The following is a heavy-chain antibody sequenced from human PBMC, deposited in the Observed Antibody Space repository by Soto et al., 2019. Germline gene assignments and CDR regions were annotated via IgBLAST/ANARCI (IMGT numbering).Heavy chain of an antibody. V-gene: IGHV1-18*01. Sequence: ASVKVSCKASGYTFTSYGISWVRQAPGQGLEWMGWISAYNGNTNYAQKLQGRVTMTTDTSTSTAYMELRSLRSDDTAVYYCARPHYDFWSGYYVNWFDPWGQGTLVTVS. J-gene: IGHJ5*02. D-gene: IGHD3-3*01. CDR2: ISAYNGNT. CDR1: GYTFTSYG. CDR3: ARPHYDFWSGYYVNWFDP.